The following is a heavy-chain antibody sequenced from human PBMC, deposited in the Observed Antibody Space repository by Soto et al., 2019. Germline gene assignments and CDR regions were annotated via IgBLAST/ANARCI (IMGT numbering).Heavy chain of an antibody. V-gene: IGHV3-48*03. J-gene: IGHJ6*02. CDR1: GFTFSSYE. D-gene: IGHD3-10*01. CDR3: ARDQRNYYGSGSYYGRVYYYYGMDV. Sequence: EVQLVESGGGLVQPGGSLRLSCAASGFTFSSYEMNWVRQAPGKGLEWVSYISSSGSTIYYADSVKGRFTISRDNAKNSLYLQMNSLRAEDTAVYYCARDQRNYYGSGSYYGRVYYYYGMDVWGQGTTVTVSS. CDR2: ISSSGSTI.